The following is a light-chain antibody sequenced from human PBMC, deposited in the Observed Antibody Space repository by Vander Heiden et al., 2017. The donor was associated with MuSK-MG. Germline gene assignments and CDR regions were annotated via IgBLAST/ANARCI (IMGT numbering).Light chain of an antibody. V-gene: IGKV2-28*01. CDR1: QSLLHSNGYNY. CDR2: LGS. CDR3: MQALQTPPMCS. Sequence: DIVMTQSPLSLPVTPGEPASISCRSSQSLLHSNGYNYLDWCLQKPGQSPQLLIYLGSNRASGVPDRFSGSGSGTDFTLKISRVEAEDVGVYYCMQALQTPPMCSFGQGTKLEIK. J-gene: IGKJ2*04.